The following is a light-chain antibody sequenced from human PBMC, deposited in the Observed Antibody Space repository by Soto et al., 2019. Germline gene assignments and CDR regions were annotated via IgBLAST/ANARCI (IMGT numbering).Light chain of an antibody. CDR2: SNN. Sequence: QSVLTQPPSASATPGQRVTISCSGSSSNLGSNTVSWYQQLPGTAPKLLIYSNNQRPSGVPDRFSGSKSGTSASLAISGLRSEDEADYYCAAWDDSLNGLYVFGTGTKVTVL. CDR3: AAWDDSLNGLYV. V-gene: IGLV1-44*01. J-gene: IGLJ1*01. CDR1: SSNLGSNT.